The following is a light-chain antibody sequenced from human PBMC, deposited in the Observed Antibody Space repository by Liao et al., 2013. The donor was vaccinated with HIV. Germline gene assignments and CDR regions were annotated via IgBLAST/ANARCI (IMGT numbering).Light chain of an antibody. CDR2: FDS. CDR1: NIGSKS. V-gene: IGLV3-21*04. Sequence: SYELTQPPSVSVAPGKTARITCGGNNIGSKSVHWYRQQPGQAPVLVIFFDSDRPSGTPDRFSASKSETTATLTISRVEAGDEADYYCQVWDTSGDHPRVFGGGTKLTV. CDR3: QVWDTSGDHPRV. J-gene: IGLJ2*01.